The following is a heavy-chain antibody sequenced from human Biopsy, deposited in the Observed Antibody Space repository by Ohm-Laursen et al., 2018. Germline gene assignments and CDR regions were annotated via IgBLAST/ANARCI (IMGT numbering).Heavy chain of an antibody. V-gene: IGHV4-39*01. CDR3: ARDDDTSGYYYVS. Sequence: SDTLSLTCTVSGGSISNNNYYWGWIRQPPGTGLEWIGSIFYRGSTHYKPSLKSRVNISVDTSKNQFSLKPNSVTAADTAVYYCARDDDTSGYYYVSWGQGTLVTVSS. CDR1: GGSISNNNYY. CDR2: IFYRGST. D-gene: IGHD3-22*01. J-gene: IGHJ5*02.